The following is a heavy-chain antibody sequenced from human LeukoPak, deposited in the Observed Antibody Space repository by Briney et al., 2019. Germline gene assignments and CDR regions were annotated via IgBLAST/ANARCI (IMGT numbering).Heavy chain of an antibody. CDR1: GGSISSYY. Sequence: SSETLSLTCTVSGGSISSYYWRWIRQPPGKGLEWIGYIYYSGSTNYNPSLKSRVTISVDTSKNQFSLKLSSVTAADTAVYYCAKDKLRGHWYGVRWGRGTLVTVSS. J-gene: IGHJ2*01. V-gene: IGHV4-59*01. CDR2: IYYSGST. CDR3: AKDKLRGHWYGVR. D-gene: IGHD4-23*01.